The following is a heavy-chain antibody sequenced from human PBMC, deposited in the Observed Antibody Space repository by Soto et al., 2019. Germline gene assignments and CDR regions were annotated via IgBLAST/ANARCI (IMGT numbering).Heavy chain of an antibody. Sequence: EVQLVESGGSSVQPGGSLRLSCAASGFTFSTISMNWVRQAPGRGLEWISYISGGGRPISYADSVKGRFTISRDNAKNSLYLHMDSLTDEDTAVYYCARDLGWAFDSWGQGTLVTVSS. CDR2: ISGGGRPI. CDR1: GFTFSTIS. V-gene: IGHV3-48*02. J-gene: IGHJ4*02. CDR3: ARDLGWAFDS. D-gene: IGHD6-19*01.